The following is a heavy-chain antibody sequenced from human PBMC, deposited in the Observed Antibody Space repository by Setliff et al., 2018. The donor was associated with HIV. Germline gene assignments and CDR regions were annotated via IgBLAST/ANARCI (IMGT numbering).Heavy chain of an antibody. V-gene: IGHV4-31*03. D-gene: IGHD3-9*01. J-gene: IGHJ4*02. Sequence: PSETLSLTCTVSGGSISSGGYYWSWIRQHPGKGLEWIGYIYYSGSTYYNPSLKSRVTISVDTSKNQFSLKLSSVTAADTAVYYCARVGYDILTGYTSGFDYWGQGTLVTVSS. CDR1: GGSISSGGYY. CDR2: IYYSGST. CDR3: ARVGYDILTGYTSGFDY.